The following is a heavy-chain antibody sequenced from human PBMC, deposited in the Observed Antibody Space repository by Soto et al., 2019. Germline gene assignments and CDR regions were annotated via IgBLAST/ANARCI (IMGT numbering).Heavy chain of an antibody. V-gene: IGHV3-23*01. CDR3: AKSGPTNYFDF. Sequence: LSLSCAASGFTFSTFAMNWVRQAPGKGLEWVSGITGGSGFTFYADSVKGRFTISRDDSENTLFLQMSSLRAEDTAKYYCAKSGPTNYFDFWGQGTLVTVSS. J-gene: IGHJ4*02. D-gene: IGHD1-26*01. CDR1: GFTFSTFA. CDR2: ITGGSGFT.